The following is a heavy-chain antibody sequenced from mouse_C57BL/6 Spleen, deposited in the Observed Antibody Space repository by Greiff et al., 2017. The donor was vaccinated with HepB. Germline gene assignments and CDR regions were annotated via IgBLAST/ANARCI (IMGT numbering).Heavy chain of an antibody. CDR1: GYTFTSYW. CDR2: IDPSDSYT. CDR3: ARSTTGLYYFDY. D-gene: IGHD4-1*01. V-gene: IGHV1-50*01. Sequence: VQLQQPGAELVKPGASVKLSCKASGYTFTSYWMQWVKQRPGQGLEWIGEIDPSDSYTNYNQKFKGKATLTVDTSSSTAYMQLSSLTSEDSAVYYCARSTTGLYYFDYWGQGTTLTVSS. J-gene: IGHJ2*01.